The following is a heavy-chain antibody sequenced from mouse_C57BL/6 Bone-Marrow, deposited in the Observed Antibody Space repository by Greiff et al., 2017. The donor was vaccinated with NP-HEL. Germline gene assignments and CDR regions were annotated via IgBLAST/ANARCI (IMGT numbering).Heavy chain of an antibody. V-gene: IGHV1-22*01. CDR3: AREKGLSTTVVTPDYYAMDY. CDR1: GYTFTDYY. D-gene: IGHD1-1*01. Sequence: EVQLQQSGPELVKPGASVKMSCKASGYTFTDYYMHWVKQSHGKSLEWIGYINPNNGGTSYNQKFKGKATLTVNRSSSTAYMELRKLTSEETAVYYGAREKGLSTTVVTPDYYAMDYWGQGTSVTVSS. J-gene: IGHJ4*01. CDR2: INPNNGGT.